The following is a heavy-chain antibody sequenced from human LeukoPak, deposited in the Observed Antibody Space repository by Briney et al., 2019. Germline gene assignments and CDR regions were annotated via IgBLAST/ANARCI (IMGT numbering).Heavy chain of an antibody. CDR2: ISSSSSPI. CDR3: ARLGVGNYFDY. J-gene: IGHJ4*02. CDR1: GLTVSGNC. V-gene: IGHV3-48*01. D-gene: IGHD3-3*01. Sequence: PGGSLRLSCGASGLTVSGNCMSWVRQAPGKGLEWVSYISSSSSPIYYADSVKGRFTISRDNAKNSLYLQMNSLRAEDTAVYYCARLGVGNYFDYWGQGTLVTVSS.